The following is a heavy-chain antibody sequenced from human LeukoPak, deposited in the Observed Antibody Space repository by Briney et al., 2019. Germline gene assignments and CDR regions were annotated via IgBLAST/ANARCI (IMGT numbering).Heavy chain of an antibody. CDR3: APGGGDHRPFDP. V-gene: IGHV3-33*01. J-gene: IGHJ5*02. CDR1: GFTFSSYG. CDR2: IWYDGSNK. D-gene: IGHD3-16*02. Sequence: GGSLRLSCAASGFTFSSYGMHWVRQAPGKGLEWVAVIWYDGSNKYYADSVKGRFTTFRDNSKNALFLQMNSLAAEDTAVYYCAPGGGDHRPFDPWGQGTLVTASS.